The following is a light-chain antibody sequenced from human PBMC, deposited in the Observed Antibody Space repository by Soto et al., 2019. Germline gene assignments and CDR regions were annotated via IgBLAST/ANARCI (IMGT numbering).Light chain of an antibody. J-gene: IGLJ1*01. CDR2: GNS. CDR1: SSNIGAGYD. Sequence: QLVLTQPPSVSGAPGQRVTIACTGRSSNIGAGYDVHWYQQLPGTAPKLLIYGNSNRPSGVPDRFSGSKSGTSASLAITGLQAEDEADYYCQSYDSSLSGSDVFGTGTKVTVL. CDR3: QSYDSSLSGSDV. V-gene: IGLV1-40*01.